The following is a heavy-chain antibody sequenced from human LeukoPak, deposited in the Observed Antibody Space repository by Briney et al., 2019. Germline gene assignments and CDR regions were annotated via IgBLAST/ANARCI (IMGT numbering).Heavy chain of an antibody. J-gene: IGHJ4*02. CDR2: TSYNGNT. CDR1: GYTFSNYG. CDR3: ARHSGSGWQALGY. V-gene: IGHV1-18*04. Sequence: ASVKVSCKASGYTFSNYGSSWVRQAPGLGLEWMGWTSYNGNTNYAQKFQDRVTMTTDTSTTTAYMELRSLGSDDTAVYYCARHSGSGWQALGYWGQGTLVTVSS. D-gene: IGHD6-19*01.